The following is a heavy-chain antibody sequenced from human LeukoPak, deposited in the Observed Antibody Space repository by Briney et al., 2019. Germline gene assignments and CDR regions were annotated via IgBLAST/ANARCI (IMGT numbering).Heavy chain of an antibody. CDR3: VRDRQQLVRGDHFDY. CDR1: GGSLSSSDYH. J-gene: IGHJ4*02. D-gene: IGHD6-13*01. CDR2: MYYGGST. Sequence: SETLSLTCTVSGGSLSSSDYHWGWIRQPPGKGLEWIGSMYYGGSTYYNPSLKSRVTISVDTSKNQFSLKLSSVTAADTAVYYCVRDRQQLVRGDHFDYWGQGTLVTVSS. V-gene: IGHV4-39*07.